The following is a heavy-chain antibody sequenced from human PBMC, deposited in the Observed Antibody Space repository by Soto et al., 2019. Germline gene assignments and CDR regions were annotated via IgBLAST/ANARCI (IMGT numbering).Heavy chain of an antibody. V-gene: IGHV1-18*01. CDR3: ARDPGYSYGYY. J-gene: IGHJ4*02. Sequence: ASVKVSCKASGYTFTNYGISWVRQAPGQGLEWMGWINVYNGNTKYAQKVQGRVTMTTDTSTSTAYMELRSLRSEDTAVYYCARDPGYSYGYYRGQRTLVTVSS. CDR1: GYTFTNYG. CDR2: INVYNGNT. D-gene: IGHD5-18*01.